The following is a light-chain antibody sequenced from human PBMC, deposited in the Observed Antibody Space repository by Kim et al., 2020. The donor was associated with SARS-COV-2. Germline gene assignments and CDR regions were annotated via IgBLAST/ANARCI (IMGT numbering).Light chain of an antibody. CDR1: QSISNY. V-gene: IGKV1-39*01. CDR2: AAS. Sequence: DIQMTQSPSSLSASVGDRVTITCRASQSISNYLNWYQQKPGKAPKLLISAASSLQSGVPARFSGSGSGTDFTLTISSLRPEDFATYYCQQSSTSPPWTFGQGTKVDIK. CDR3: QQSSTSPPWT. J-gene: IGKJ1*01.